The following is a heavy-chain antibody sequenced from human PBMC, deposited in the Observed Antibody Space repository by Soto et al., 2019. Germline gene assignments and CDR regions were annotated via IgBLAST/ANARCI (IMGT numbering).Heavy chain of an antibody. CDR2: INANSGGT. Sequence: QVQLVQSGAEVKKPGASVKVSCESSGFSLTDHYLHWVREAPGQGLEWLGWINANSGGTKYAQKFQGRVAMTRDTSITTVYMELSRLRSDDTAVYFCARGRNYDDGTGYFDLDYWGQGSLVTVSS. D-gene: IGHD3-22*01. CDR3: ARGRNYDDGTGYFDLDY. CDR1: GFSLTDHY. V-gene: IGHV1-2*02. J-gene: IGHJ4*02.